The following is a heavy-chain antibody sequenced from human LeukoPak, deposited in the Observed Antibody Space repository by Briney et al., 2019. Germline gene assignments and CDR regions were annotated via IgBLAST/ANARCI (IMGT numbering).Heavy chain of an antibody. V-gene: IGHV4-59*12. CDR3: ARDLVFAALDY. J-gene: IGHJ4*02. D-gene: IGHD2-21*01. CDR1: GGSITNYY. Sequence: SETLSLTCTVSGGSITNYYWSWIRQPPGRGLEWIGYIYYSGSTTYNPCLKSRVTISVDTSKNQFSLKLSSVTAADTAVYYCARDLVFAALDYWGQGTLVTVSS. CDR2: IYYSGST.